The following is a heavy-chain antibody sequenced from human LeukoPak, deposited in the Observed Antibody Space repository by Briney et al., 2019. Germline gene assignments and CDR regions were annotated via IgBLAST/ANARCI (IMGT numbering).Heavy chain of an antibody. CDR3: ARHTKARDGYDQYYFDY. Sequence: SETLSLTCTVSGGSVSSSTYYWGWIRQPPGKGLEWIGTIYYSGTTYCSPSLKSRVTISVDTSKNQFSLKLTSVTAADTAFYYCARHTKARDGYDQYYFDYWGQGTLVTVSS. V-gene: IGHV4-39*01. J-gene: IGHJ4*02. CDR1: GGSVSSSTYY. D-gene: IGHD5-24*01. CDR2: IYYSGTT.